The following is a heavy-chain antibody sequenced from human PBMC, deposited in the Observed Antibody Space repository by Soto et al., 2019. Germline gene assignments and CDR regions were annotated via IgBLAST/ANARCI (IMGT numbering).Heavy chain of an antibody. J-gene: IGHJ3*02. CDR3: ARAHYHDSSGPNGHAFDI. D-gene: IGHD3-22*01. CDR1: EFTFSDYA. CDR2: ISDDGDKV. V-gene: IGHV3-30-3*01. Sequence: QVQLVESGGVVVQPGRSLRLSCAASEFTFSDYAMHWVRQAPGKGLEWVAVISDDGDKVFYADSMKDRLTISRDNSKSTLFLQLTSLGPEDTALYYCARAHYHDSSGPNGHAFDIWGQGTLVTVSS.